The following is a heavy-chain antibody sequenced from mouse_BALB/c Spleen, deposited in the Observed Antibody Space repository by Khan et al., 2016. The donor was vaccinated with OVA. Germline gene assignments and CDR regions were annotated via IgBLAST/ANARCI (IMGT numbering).Heavy chain of an antibody. D-gene: IGHD2-2*01. CDR1: GFNIKDYY. J-gene: IGHJ3*01. Sequence: VQLKQSGAELVRPGALVKLSCKASGFNIKDYYIHWVKQRPEQGLEWIGWIDPENGNTIYDPKFQGKATITADTSSNTAYLQLSSLTSEDTAVYYCTRYGYSTLFVYWGQGTLVTVSA. CDR3: TRYGYSTLFVY. CDR2: IDPENGNT. V-gene: IGHV14-1*02.